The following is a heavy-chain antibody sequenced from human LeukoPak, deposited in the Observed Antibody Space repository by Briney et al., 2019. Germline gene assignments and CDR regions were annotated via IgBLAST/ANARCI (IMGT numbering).Heavy chain of an antibody. J-gene: IGHJ4*02. CDR2: INQDGSQK. Sequence: PGGSLRVSCAASGFTLSSYWMSWVRQAPGKGLEWVANINQDGSQKYYVDSVKGRFTISRDNAKNSLYLQMNSLRAEDTAVYYCARAVAARSSYWGQGTLLTVSS. V-gene: IGHV3-7*01. D-gene: IGHD6-6*01. CDR1: GFTLSSYW. CDR3: ARAVAARSSY.